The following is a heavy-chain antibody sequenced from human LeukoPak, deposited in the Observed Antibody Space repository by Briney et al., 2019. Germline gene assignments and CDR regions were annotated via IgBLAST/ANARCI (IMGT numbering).Heavy chain of an antibody. D-gene: IGHD2/OR15-2a*01. V-gene: IGHV4-38-2*02. Sequence: SETLSLTCAVSGYSISSGYYWGWIRQPPGKGLEWIGSIYHSGSTYYNPSLKSRVTISVDTSKNQFSLKLSSVTAADTAVYYCARDGRLNLWPDFDYWGQGTLVTVSS. CDR3: ARDGRLNLWPDFDY. CDR1: GYSISSGYY. CDR2: IYHSGST. J-gene: IGHJ4*02.